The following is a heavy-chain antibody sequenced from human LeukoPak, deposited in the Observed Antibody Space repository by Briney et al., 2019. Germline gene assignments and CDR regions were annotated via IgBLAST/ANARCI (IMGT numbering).Heavy chain of an antibody. CDR2: ISSSSSYI. V-gene: IGHV3-21*01. CDR3: ASDYSSSWYFDY. D-gene: IGHD6-13*01. Sequence: GGSPRLSCAASGFTFSSYSMNWVRQAPGKGLEWVSSISSSSSYIYYADSAKGRFTISRDNAKNSLYLQMNSLRAEDTAVYYCASDYSSSWYFDYWGQGTLVTVSS. CDR1: GFTFSSYS. J-gene: IGHJ4*02.